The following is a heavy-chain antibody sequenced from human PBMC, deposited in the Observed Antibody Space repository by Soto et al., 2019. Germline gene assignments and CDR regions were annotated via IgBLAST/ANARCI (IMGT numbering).Heavy chain of an antibody. CDR1: NFSVLTSIYY. D-gene: IGHD2-2*01. J-gene: IGHJ4*02. V-gene: IGHV4-39*01. Sequence: SETLSLTCTVSNFSVLTSIYYWAWIRHPPGKGLEWVGTVYYTGTTYYNPSLQSRVTISIDTSKNQFSLNLNSVTAADTAVYYCARNWNLALVPAAYFDPWGQGTLVTVSS. CDR2: VYYTGTT. CDR3: ARNWNLALVPAAYFDP.